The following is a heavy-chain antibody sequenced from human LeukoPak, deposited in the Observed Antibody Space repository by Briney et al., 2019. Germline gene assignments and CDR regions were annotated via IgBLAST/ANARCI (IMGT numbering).Heavy chain of an antibody. CDR1: GGSISSSSYF. D-gene: IGHD5-18*01. Sequence: SETLSLTCSVSGGSISSSSYFWGWIRQPPGKGLEWIGSIYYSGSTYSNPSLKSRVTISVDTSKSQFSLKLSSVTAADTAVYYCARLRTAMVTAAFDYWGQGTLVTVSS. J-gene: IGHJ4*02. V-gene: IGHV4-39*01. CDR2: IYYSGST. CDR3: ARLRTAMVTAAFDY.